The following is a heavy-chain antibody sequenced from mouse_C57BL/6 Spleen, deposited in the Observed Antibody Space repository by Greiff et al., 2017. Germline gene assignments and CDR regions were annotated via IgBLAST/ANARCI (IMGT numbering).Heavy chain of an antibody. CDR1: GYTFTSYW. V-gene: IGHV1-72*01. CDR2: IDPNSGGT. J-gene: IGHJ1*03. D-gene: IGHD1-1*01. Sequence: QVQLQQPGAELVKPGASVKLSCKASGYTFTSYWMHWVKQRPGQGLEWIGRIDPNSGGTKYNEKFKSKATLTVDKPSSTAYMQLSSLTSEDSAVYYCARWDPRSDCYGSSSGYFDVWGTGTTVTVSS. CDR3: ARWDPRSDCYGSSSGYFDV.